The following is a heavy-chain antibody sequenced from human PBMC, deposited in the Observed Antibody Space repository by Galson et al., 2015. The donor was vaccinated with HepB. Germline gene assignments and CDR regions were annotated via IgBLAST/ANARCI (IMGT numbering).Heavy chain of an antibody. Sequence: SLRLSCAASGFTFSDHYMDWVRQAPGKGLEWVGRVRNKAYSYIAEYAASVKGRFTIARDDPKNSLFLQMSSLNTEDTAVYYCAREPIAVAYWDFDLWGRGTLVTVSS. CDR2: VRNKAYSYIA. CDR3: AREPIAVAYWDFDL. D-gene: IGHD6-19*01. CDR1: GFTFSDHY. J-gene: IGHJ2*01. V-gene: IGHV3-72*01.